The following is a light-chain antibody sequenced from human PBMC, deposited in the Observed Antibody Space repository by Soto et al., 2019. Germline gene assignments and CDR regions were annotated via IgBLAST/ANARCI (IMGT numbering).Light chain of an antibody. V-gene: IGKV3-20*01. Sequence: TQSPSSVSAYVGDRATLSCRASQSVSSYLAWYQQKPGQAPRLLIYGASGRPTGIPDRFSGSGSGTVFTLTISRLEPEDFAVYYCQQYGSSSTLGQGTRLEI. CDR3: QQYGSSST. CDR1: QSVSSY. CDR2: GAS. J-gene: IGKJ5*01.